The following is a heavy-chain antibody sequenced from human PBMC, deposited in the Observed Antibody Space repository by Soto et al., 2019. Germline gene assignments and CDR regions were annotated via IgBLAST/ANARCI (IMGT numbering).Heavy chain of an antibody. CDR3: AREFRYYGCSDSYLDY. CDR1: GDSVSGHIAA. Sequence: SQTLSLTCAISGDSVSGHIAAWNWIRQSPSRGLEWLGRTYYRSRWYNDYAVSVKSRITVTPDTSKNQFSLHLNSVTPEDTAVYYCAREFRYYGCSDSYLDYWGRGALVAFSS. CDR2: TYYRSRWYN. D-gene: IGHD3-16*01. J-gene: IGHJ4*02. V-gene: IGHV6-1*01.